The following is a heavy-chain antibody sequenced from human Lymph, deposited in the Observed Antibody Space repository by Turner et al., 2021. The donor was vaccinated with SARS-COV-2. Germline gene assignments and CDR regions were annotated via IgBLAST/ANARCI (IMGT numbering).Heavy chain of an antibody. CDR2: ISYDGSNK. CDR3: ASNFWSAYRLDY. Sequence: QVQLVETWGGVVQPGRSLRLSCVASGFTLSNYAMHWVRQAPGKGLEWVAVISYDGSNKYYADSVKGRFTISRDNSKNTLYLQMNSLRAEDTAVYYCASNFWSAYRLDYWGQGTLVTVSS. D-gene: IGHD3-3*01. J-gene: IGHJ4*02. V-gene: IGHV3-30-3*01. CDR1: GFTLSNYA.